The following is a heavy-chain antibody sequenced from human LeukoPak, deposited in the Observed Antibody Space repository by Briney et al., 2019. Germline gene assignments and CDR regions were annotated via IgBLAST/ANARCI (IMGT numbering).Heavy chain of an antibody. CDR3: ARGPDIVATMAFDY. CDR1: GFTFSDYY. J-gene: IGHJ4*02. Sequence: GGSLRLSCAASGFTFSDYYMSWIRRAPGKGLEWVSYISSSGSTIYHADSVKGRFTISRDNAKNSLYLQMNSLRAEDTAVYYCARGPDIVATMAFDYWGQGTLVTVSS. CDR2: ISSSGSTI. D-gene: IGHD5-12*01. V-gene: IGHV3-11*01.